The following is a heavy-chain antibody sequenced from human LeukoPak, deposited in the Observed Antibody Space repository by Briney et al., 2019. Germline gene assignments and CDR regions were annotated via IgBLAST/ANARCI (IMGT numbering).Heavy chain of an antibody. CDR3: ARDRGIYSGSYLFDY. V-gene: IGHV3-64*01. Sequence: GGSLRLSCAASGFTFSNYAMHWVRQAPGKGLECVSAISSNGGSTYYANSVKGRFTISRDNAKNTLYLQMGSLRAEDMAVYYCARDRGIYSGSYLFDYWGQGTLVTVSS. D-gene: IGHD1-26*01. CDR1: GFTFSNYA. CDR2: ISSNGGST. J-gene: IGHJ4*02.